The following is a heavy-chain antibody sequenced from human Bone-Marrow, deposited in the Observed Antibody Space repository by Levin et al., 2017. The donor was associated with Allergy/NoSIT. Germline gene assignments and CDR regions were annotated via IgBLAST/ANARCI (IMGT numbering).Heavy chain of an antibody. V-gene: IGHV4-30-4*01. CDR1: SGSINSGDFY. CDR3: VRVGRKNGSETPGWFES. CDR2: IYYSGTT. Sequence: SETLSLTCTVSSGSINSGDFYWSWIRQPPGKALEWIGYIYYSGTTYYNPSLESRVAISVDTSKNRFFLNLKSVTATDTAGYFCVRVGRKNGSETPGWFESWGQGMLVTVSS. D-gene: IGHD5-12*01. J-gene: IGHJ5*01.